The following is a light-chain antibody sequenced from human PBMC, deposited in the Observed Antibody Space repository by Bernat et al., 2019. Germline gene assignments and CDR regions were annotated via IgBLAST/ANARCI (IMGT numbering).Light chain of an antibody. CDR2: GPS. J-gene: IGKJ3*01. CDR1: QSVSSSY. CDR3: QQYGSSPFT. V-gene: IGKV3-20*01. Sequence: VLTQSPGTLSLSPVERATLSCRASQSVSSSYLALYQQKPVQSPRLLIYGPSSRATGILDRFSGSGSGTDFTLTISRLEPADFAVYYCQQYGSSPFTFGPGTKVDI.